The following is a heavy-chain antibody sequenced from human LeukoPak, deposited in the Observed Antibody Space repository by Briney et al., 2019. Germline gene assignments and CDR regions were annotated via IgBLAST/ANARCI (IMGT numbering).Heavy chain of an antibody. J-gene: IGHJ4*02. CDR2: ISGSDDST. CDR3: AKENRITIFGVVNWGLFDY. Sequence: GGSLRLSCAASGFTFSSYAVSWVRQAPGKGLEWVSGISGSDDSTYYADSVKGRFTISRDNAKNTLYLQMNSLRAEDTALYYCAKENRITIFGVVNWGLFDYWGQGTLVTVSS. V-gene: IGHV3-23*01. D-gene: IGHD3-3*01. CDR1: GFTFSSYA.